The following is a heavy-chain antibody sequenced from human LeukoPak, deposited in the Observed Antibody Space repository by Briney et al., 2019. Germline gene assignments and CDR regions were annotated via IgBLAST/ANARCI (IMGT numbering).Heavy chain of an antibody. CDR2: IWYDGSNK. V-gene: IGHV3-33*01. Sequence: GGSLRLSCAASGFTFSSYGMHWVRQAPGKGLEWVAVIWYDGSNKYYADSVKGRFTISRDNSNNTLYLQMNSLRAEDTAVYYCARAYYYDSSGYHYLDYWGQGTLVTVSS. J-gene: IGHJ4*02. D-gene: IGHD3-22*01. CDR3: ARAYYYDSSGYHYLDY. CDR1: GFTFSSYG.